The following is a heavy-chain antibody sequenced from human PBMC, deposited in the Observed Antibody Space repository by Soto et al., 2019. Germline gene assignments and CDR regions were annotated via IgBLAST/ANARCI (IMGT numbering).Heavy chain of an antibody. V-gene: IGHV1-18*04. Sequence: ASVKVSCKASGYTFTSYGISWVRQAPGQGLEWMGWISAYKGNTNYAQKIQGRVTMTTDTSTSTAYMELRSLRSDDTAVYYCARVIKNYYGMDVWGQGTTVTVSS. J-gene: IGHJ6*02. CDR2: ISAYKGNT. CDR1: GYTFTSYG. D-gene: IGHD3-16*02. CDR3: ARVIKNYYGMDV.